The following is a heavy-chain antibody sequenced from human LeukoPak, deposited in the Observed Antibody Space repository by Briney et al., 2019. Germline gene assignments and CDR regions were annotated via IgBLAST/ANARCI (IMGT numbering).Heavy chain of an antibody. V-gene: IGHV3-23*01. D-gene: IGHD2-2*01. CDR1: GFTFSDHY. Sequence: PGGSLRLSCAASGFTFSDHYMDWVRQAPGKGLEWVSAISGSGGSTYYADSVKGRFTISRDNSKNTLYLQMNSLRAEDTAVYYCAKDLKRVQVVPAAKEGDYWGQGTLVTVSS. J-gene: IGHJ4*02. CDR3: AKDLKRVQVVPAAKEGDY. CDR2: ISGSGGST.